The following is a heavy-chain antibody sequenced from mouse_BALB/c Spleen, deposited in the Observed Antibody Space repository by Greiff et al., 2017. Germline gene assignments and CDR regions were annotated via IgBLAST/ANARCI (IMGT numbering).Heavy chain of an antibody. CDR2: IWGDGST. J-gene: IGHJ2*01. D-gene: IGHD2-1*01. Sequence: VKLMESGPGLVAPSQSLSITCTVSGFSLTGYGVNWVRQPPGKGLEWLGMIWGDGSTDYNSAPKSRLSISKDNSKSQVFLKMNSLQTDDTARYYCARSYGILYFDYWGQGTTLTVSS. V-gene: IGHV2-6-7*01. CDR3: ARSYGILYFDY. CDR1: GFSLTGYG.